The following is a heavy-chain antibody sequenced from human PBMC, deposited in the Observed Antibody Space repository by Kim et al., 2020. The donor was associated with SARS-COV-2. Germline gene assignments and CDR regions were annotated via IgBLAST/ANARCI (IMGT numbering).Heavy chain of an antibody. Sequence: SETLSLTCTVSGGSINNFCWNWIRQAPGKGLEWVGYICYTGKTNYNSSLKSRVILSLDTTKKQLSLKMRSLTAADTAVYYCARQGYSDWTSYYYGMDVWG. CDR3: ARQGYSDWTSYYYGMDV. CDR1: GGSINNFC. V-gene: IGHV4-59*13. D-gene: IGHD4-17*01. CDR2: ICYTGKT. J-gene: IGHJ6*01.